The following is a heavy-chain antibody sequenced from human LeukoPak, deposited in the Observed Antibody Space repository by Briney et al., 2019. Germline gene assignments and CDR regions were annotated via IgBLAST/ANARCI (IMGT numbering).Heavy chain of an antibody. CDR3: ARGIPLYRGYYYYMDV. D-gene: IGHD2-21*01. J-gene: IGHJ6*03. V-gene: IGHV3-21*01. CDR2: INSSSSYI. CDR1: GFTFSSYS. Sequence: GGSLRLSCAASGFTFSSYSMNWVRQAPGKGLEWVSSINSSSSYIYYADSVKGRFTISRDNAKNSLYMQMNSLRAEDTAVYYCARGIPLYRGYYYYMDVWGKGTKVTVSS.